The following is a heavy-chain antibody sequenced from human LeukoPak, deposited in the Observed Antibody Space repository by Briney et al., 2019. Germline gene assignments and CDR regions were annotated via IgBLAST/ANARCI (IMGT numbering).Heavy chain of an antibody. Sequence: ASVKVSYKASGYTFTGYYMHWVRQAPGQGLEWLGWLNPNTGGTNYAQKFQGRVTMTRDTSITTAYMDLSSLGSDDTAIYYCARQYGDDRYNWFDPWGQGTLVTVS. D-gene: IGHD4-17*01. V-gene: IGHV1-2*02. CDR3: ARQYGDDRYNWFDP. J-gene: IGHJ5*02. CDR1: GYTFTGYY. CDR2: LNPNTGGT.